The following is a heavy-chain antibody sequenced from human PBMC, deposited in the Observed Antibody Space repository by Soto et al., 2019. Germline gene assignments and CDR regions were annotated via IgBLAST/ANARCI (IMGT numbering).Heavy chain of an antibody. CDR3: ARDQADIILVPAPNHLDY. CDR1: GFTFSSYE. D-gene: IGHD2-2*01. V-gene: IGHV3-48*03. Sequence: GGSLRLSCAASGFTFSSYEMNWVRQAPGKGLEWVSYISSSGSTIYYADSVKGRFTISRDNAKNSLYLQMNSLRAEDTAVYYCARDQADIILVPAPNHLDYWGQGTLVIVSS. CDR2: ISSSGSTI. J-gene: IGHJ4*02.